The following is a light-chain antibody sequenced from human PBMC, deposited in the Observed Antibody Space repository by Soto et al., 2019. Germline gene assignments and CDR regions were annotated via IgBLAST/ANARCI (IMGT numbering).Light chain of an antibody. Sequence: QSVLTQPPSASGTPGQRVTISCSGSSFNIGSNYVYWYQQLPGTAPKLLIYRNNQRPSGVPDRFSGSKSGTSASLVISGLRSEDEADYYCAAWDDSLSGAVFGGGTQLTVL. J-gene: IGLJ7*01. V-gene: IGLV1-47*01. CDR1: SFNIGSNY. CDR3: AAWDDSLSGAV. CDR2: RNN.